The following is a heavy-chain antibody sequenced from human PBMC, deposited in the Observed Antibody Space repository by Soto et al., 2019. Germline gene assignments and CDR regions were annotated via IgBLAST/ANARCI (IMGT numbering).Heavy chain of an antibody. Sequence: PGGSLRLSCAASGFTFSSYGMHWVRQAPGKGLEWVAVISYDGSNKYYADSVKGRFTISRDNSKNTLYLQMNSLRAEDTAVYYCAKGLNYYGSGSSSWGQGTLVTVSS. CDR2: ISYDGSNK. D-gene: IGHD3-10*01. J-gene: IGHJ5*02. CDR3: AKGLNYYGSGSSS. CDR1: GFTFSSYG. V-gene: IGHV3-30*18.